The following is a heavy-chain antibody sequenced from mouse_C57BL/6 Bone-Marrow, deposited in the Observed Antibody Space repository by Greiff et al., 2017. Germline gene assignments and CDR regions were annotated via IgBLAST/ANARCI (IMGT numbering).Heavy chain of an antibody. J-gene: IGHJ2*01. CDR2: IHPNSGST. V-gene: IGHV1-64*01. D-gene: IGHD1-1*01. Sequence: VQLQQPGAELVKPGASVKLSCEASGYTFTSYWMHWVKQRPGQGLEWIGMIHPNSGSTNYNEKFKSKATLTVDKSSSTAYMQLSSLTSEDSAVYYCARVAITTVVATNHWGQGTTLTVSS. CDR1: GYTFTSYW. CDR3: ARVAITTVVATNH.